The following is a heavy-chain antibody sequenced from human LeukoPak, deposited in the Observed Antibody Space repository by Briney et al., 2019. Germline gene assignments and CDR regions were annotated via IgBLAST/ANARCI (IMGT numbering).Heavy chain of an antibody. Sequence: GLTLRLSCAASGFTFSSYGMSWVRQAPGKGLDWVSAISGSGGSTYYADSVKGRFTISRDNSKNTLYPQMNIRKPEDTACDYCSTSGYYVAFDYWGQGTLVTVSS. CDR3: STSGYYVAFDY. CDR1: GFTFSSYG. J-gene: IGHJ4*02. V-gene: IGHV3-23*01. D-gene: IGHD3-22*01. CDR2: ISGSGGST.